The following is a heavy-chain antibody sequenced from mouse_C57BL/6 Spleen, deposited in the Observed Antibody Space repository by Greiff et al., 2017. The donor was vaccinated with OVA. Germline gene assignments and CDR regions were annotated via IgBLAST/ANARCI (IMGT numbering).Heavy chain of an antibody. J-gene: IGHJ3*01. D-gene: IGHD1-1*01. V-gene: IGHV1-19*01. CDR1: GYTFTDYY. Sequence: EVKLVESGPVLVKPGASVKMSCKASGYTFTDYYMNWVKQSHGKSLEWIGVINPYNGGTSYNQKFKGKATLTVDKSSSTAYMELNSLTSEDSAVYYCARNYYGSDAWFAYWGQGTLVTVSA. CDR3: ARNYYGSDAWFAY. CDR2: INPYNGGT.